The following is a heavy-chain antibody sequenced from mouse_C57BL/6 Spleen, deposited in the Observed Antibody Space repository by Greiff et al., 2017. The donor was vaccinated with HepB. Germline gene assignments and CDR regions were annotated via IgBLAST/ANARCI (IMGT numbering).Heavy chain of an antibody. V-gene: IGHV1-64*01. Sequence: QVHVKQPGAELVKPGASVKLSCKASGYTFTSYWMHWVKQRPGQGLEWIGMIHPNSGSTNYNEKFKSKATLTVDKSSSTAYMQLSSLTSEDSAVYYCARSFYYYGSSSFYAMDYWGQGTSVTVSS. CDR3: ARSFYYYGSSSFYAMDY. CDR2: IHPNSGST. D-gene: IGHD1-1*01. J-gene: IGHJ4*01. CDR1: GYTFTSYW.